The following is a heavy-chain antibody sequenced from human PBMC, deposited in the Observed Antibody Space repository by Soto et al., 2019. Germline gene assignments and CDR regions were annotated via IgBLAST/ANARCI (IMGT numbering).Heavy chain of an antibody. Sequence: SETLSLTCAVSGYSISTGDYWGWIRQAPGKGLEWIGSVYHTGNTYYNPSLKSRVTISVDTSKNHLSLKLTSVTAADTAMYYCAKDGADGYNVNWFDPWGQGTLVTVSS. V-gene: IGHV4-38-2*02. CDR2: VYHTGNT. CDR1: GYSISTGDY. CDR3: AKDGADGYNVNWFDP. J-gene: IGHJ5*02. D-gene: IGHD5-12*01.